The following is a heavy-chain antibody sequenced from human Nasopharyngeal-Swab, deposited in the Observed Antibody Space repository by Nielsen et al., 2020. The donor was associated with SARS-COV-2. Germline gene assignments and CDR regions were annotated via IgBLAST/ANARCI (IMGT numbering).Heavy chain of an antibody. J-gene: IGHJ4*02. CDR3: ARDSSSSPLGY. D-gene: IGHD6-6*01. CDR1: GGSISSGSYY. V-gene: IGHV4-61*02. Sequence: SETLSLTCTVSGGSISSGSYYWSWIRQPAGKGLEWIGRIHTSGSSYYNPSFKSRVTISLDTSKNHFSLKLNSVTAADTTVYYCARDSSSSPLGYWGQGTLVTVSS. CDR2: IHTSGSS.